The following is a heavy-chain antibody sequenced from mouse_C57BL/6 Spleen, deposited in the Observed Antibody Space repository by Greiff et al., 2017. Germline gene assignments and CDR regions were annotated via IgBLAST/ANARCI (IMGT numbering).Heavy chain of an antibody. J-gene: IGHJ2*01. CDR1: GYTFTSYW. V-gene: IGHV1-64*01. Sequence: VQLQQPGAELVKPGASVKLSCKASGYTFTSYWMHWVKQRPGQGLEWIGMIHPNSGSTNYNEKFKGKATLTVDKSSSTAYMQLSSLTSEVSAVXCCATNCSSSYHYWGQGTTLTVSS. CDR2: IHPNSGST. D-gene: IGHD1-1*01. CDR3: ATNCSSSYHY.